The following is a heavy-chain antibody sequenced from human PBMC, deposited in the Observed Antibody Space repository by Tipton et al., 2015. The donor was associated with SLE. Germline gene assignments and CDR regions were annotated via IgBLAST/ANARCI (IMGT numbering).Heavy chain of an antibody. CDR1: GFTFSSYW. CDR2: IKQDGSEK. Sequence: SLRLSCAASGFTFSSYWMSWVRQAPGKGLEWVANIKQDGSEKYYVDSVKGRFTISRDNAKNSLYLQMNSLRAEDTAVYYCARVRVGATDDAFDIWGQGTMVTVSS. CDR3: ARVRVGATDDAFDI. V-gene: IGHV3-7*03. D-gene: IGHD1-26*01. J-gene: IGHJ3*02.